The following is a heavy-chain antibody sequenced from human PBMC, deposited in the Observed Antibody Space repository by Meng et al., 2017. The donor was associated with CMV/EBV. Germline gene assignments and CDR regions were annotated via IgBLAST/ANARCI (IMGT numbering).Heavy chain of an antibody. J-gene: IGHJ4*02. Sequence: VRLQTLGDGLSKPSETLSLTCAFYGGSFSGYYWSWIRQPPGKGLEWIGEINHSGSTNYNPSLKSRVTISVDTSKNQFSLKLSSVTAADTAVYYCARGGPNDSSGYYPYYFDYWGQGTLVTVSS. CDR2: INHSGST. V-gene: IGHV4-34*01. D-gene: IGHD3-22*01. CDR1: GGSFSGYY. CDR3: ARGGPNDSSGYYPYYFDY.